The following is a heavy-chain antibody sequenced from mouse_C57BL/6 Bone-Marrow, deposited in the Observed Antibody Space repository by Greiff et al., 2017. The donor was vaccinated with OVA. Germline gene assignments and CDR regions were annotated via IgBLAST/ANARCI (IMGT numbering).Heavy chain of an antibody. CDR2: ISSGSSTI. Sequence: DVHLVESGGGLVKPGGSLKLSCAASGFTFSDYGMHWVRQAPEKGLEWVAYISSGSSTIYYADTVKGRFTISRDNAKNTLFLQMTSLRSEDTAMYYCARPYYSNYLFAYWGQGTLVTVSA. J-gene: IGHJ3*01. CDR1: GFTFSDYG. CDR3: ARPYYSNYLFAY. V-gene: IGHV5-17*01. D-gene: IGHD2-5*01.